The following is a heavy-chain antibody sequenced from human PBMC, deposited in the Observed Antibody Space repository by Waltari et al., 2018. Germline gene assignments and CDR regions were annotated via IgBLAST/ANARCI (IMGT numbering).Heavy chain of an antibody. Sequence: EVQLVQSGAEVKKPGESLTISCTGSGYSFTSYWIGRARQMPGKGLEGMGIVYPGDSDTRYSPSFQGQVTISADKSISTAYLQWSSLKASDTAMYYCARGESSSWYDPNFDYWGQGTLVTVSS. CDR3: ARGESSSWYDPNFDY. J-gene: IGHJ4*02. CDR1: GYSFTSYW. V-gene: IGHV5-51*03. CDR2: VYPGDSDT. D-gene: IGHD6-13*01.